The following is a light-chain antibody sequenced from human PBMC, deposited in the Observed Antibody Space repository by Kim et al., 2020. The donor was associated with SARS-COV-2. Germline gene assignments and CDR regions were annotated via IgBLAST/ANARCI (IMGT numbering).Light chain of an antibody. J-gene: IGKJ1*01. CDR2: AAS. CDR3: QKYDSAPWT. Sequence: ASVGDEVTITCRASQDIANYLAWYQQKPGKVPKLLVYAASALKSGVPSRFSGNRSGTDFTLTISNLQPEDVATYYCQKYDSAPWTFGQGTKVDIK. CDR1: QDIANY. V-gene: IGKV1-27*01.